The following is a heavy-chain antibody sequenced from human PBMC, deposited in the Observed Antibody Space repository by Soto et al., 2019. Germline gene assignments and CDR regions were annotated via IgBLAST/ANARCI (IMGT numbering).Heavy chain of an antibody. J-gene: IGHJ4*02. V-gene: IGHV4-30-4*01. CDR2: IYYSGST. D-gene: IGHD3-3*01. Sequence: QVQLQESGPGLVKPSQTLSLTCTVSGGSISSGDYYWSWIRHPPGKGLEWIGYIYYSGSTYYNPSLKSRVTVSVDPSKNQFSLWLSSVTAADTAVYYCARARFLEWLLYFDYWGQGTLVTVSS. CDR3: ARARFLEWLLYFDY. CDR1: GGSISSGDYY.